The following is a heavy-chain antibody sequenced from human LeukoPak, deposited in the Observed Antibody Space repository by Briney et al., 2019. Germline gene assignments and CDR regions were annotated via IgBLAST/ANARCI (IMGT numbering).Heavy chain of an antibody. J-gene: IGHJ4*02. Sequence: GGSLRLSCAASGFTFSGFAMSWVGQAPGKRLEWVSAISGGGTSTYYADSVKGRFTISRDNSKNTLYLQMNSLRAEDTAVYYCARGGQWLVPYYFDYWGQGTLVTVSS. CDR2: ISGGGTST. D-gene: IGHD6-19*01. CDR3: ARGGQWLVPYYFDY. V-gene: IGHV3-23*01. CDR1: GFTFSGFA.